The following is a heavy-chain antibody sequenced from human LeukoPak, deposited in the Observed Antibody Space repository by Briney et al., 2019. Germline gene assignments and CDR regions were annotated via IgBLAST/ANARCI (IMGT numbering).Heavy chain of an antibody. J-gene: IGHJ4*02. Sequence: ASVKVSCKASGYTFTSYYLHWVRQAPGQGLEWMGIINPSGGSTSYAQKFQGRVTMTRDTSTSTVYMELSSLRSEDTAVYYCARLSGYYDSSGYHMGDYWGQGTLVTVSS. CDR1: GYTFTSYY. D-gene: IGHD3-22*01. V-gene: IGHV1-46*01. CDR2: INPSGGST. CDR3: ARLSGYYDSSGYHMGDY.